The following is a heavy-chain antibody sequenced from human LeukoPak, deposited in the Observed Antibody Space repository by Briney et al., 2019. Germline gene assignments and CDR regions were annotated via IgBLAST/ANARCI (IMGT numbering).Heavy chain of an antibody. V-gene: IGHV3-23*01. D-gene: IGHD3-9*01. J-gene: IGHJ4*02. CDR2: ISGSGDTT. Sequence: GGSLRLSCAASGFTFSSYGMNWVRQAPGKGLEWVSTISGSGDTTYYADSVKGRFTISRDNSKKTLYLEMNSLRAEDTAVYYCAKDRVLRYFDWLFDLDYWGQGTLVTVSS. CDR3: AKDRVLRYFDWLFDLDY. CDR1: GFTFSSYG.